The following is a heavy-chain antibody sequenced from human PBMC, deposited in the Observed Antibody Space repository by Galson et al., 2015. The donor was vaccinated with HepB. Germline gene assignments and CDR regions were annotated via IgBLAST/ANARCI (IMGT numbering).Heavy chain of an antibody. CDR1: GFTFSSYA. D-gene: IGHD3-22*01. CDR3: ARGRSYYYDSSGYYGY. V-gene: IGHV3-30-3*01. Sequence: SLRLSCAASGFTFSSYAMHWVRQAPGKGLEWVAVISYDGSNKYYADSVKGRFTISRDNSKNTLYLQMNSLRAEDTAVYYCARGRSYYYDSSGYYGYWGQGTLVTVSS. J-gene: IGHJ4*02. CDR2: ISYDGSNK.